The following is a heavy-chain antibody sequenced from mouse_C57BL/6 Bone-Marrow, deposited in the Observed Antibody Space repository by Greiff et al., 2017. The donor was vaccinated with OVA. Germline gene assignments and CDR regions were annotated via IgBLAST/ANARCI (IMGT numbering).Heavy chain of an antibody. Sequence: VQLKQSVAELVRPGASVKLSCTASGFNIKNTYMHWVKQRPEQGLEWIGRIDPANGNTKYAPQFQGTATITADTSSNTAYLQLSSLTSEDTAIYYCARTYYSNPWFAYWGQGTLVTVSA. CDR3: ARTYYSNPWFAY. J-gene: IGHJ3*01. D-gene: IGHD2-5*01. CDR2: IDPANGNT. CDR1: GFNIKNTY. V-gene: IGHV14-3*01.